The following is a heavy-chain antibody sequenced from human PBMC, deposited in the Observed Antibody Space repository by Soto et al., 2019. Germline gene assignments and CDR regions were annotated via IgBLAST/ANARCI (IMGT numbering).Heavy chain of an antibody. CDR3: ARGYSSSYFHY. Sequence: ETLSLTGAGSVGSVSSDTCYWSWIRQPPGKGLEWIGYISYSGSTNYNPSLTSRVTISLDTSKNQFSLKLSSLTAADTAVYYCARGYSSSYFHYWGQGTLVTVSS. J-gene: IGHJ4*02. V-gene: IGHV4-61*01. CDR2: ISYSGST. CDR1: VGSVSSDTCY. D-gene: IGHD6-13*01.